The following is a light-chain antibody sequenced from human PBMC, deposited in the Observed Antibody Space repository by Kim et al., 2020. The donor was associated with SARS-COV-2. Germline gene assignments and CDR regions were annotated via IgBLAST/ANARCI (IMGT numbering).Light chain of an antibody. Sequence: LSPAERATRSCRASQSVGGYLAWYQQKPGQAPRLLIYDASNRANGIPARFSGSGSGAELTLTISSLEPEDFAVYYCQQRRNWPITFGQGTRLEIK. V-gene: IGKV3-11*01. CDR3: QQRRNWPIT. J-gene: IGKJ5*01. CDR2: DAS. CDR1: QSVGGY.